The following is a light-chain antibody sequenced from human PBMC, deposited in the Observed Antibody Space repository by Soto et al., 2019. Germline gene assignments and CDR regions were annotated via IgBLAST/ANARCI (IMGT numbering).Light chain of an antibody. J-gene: IGKJ2*01. V-gene: IGKV3-20*01. CDR3: QLYDSSHPRYT. Sequence: PGERATLSCRTSQTVHISYLAWYQQKPGQAPRLLIYGASGRATGIPDRFSGSGSGTDFTLTISRLEPEDFAVYYCQLYDSSHPRYTFGQGTKLEIK. CDR2: GAS. CDR1: QTVHISY.